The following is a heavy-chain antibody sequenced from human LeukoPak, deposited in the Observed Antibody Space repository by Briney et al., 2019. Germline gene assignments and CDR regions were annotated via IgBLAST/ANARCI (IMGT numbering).Heavy chain of an antibody. D-gene: IGHD2-8*01. CDR2: IFPIFGTA. CDR3: ASPRMRSRRGGPFDY. Sequence: SVKVSCKASRGTFSNYAISWVRQAPRQGLEWMGRIFPIFGTANYAQKFQGRVTITTDESTSTAYMELSSLRSEDTAVYYCASPRMRSRRGGPFDYWGQGTLVTVSS. CDR1: RGTFSNYA. J-gene: IGHJ4*02. V-gene: IGHV1-69*05.